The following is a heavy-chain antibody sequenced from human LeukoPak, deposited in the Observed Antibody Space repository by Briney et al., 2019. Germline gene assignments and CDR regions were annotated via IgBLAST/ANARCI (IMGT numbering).Heavy chain of an antibody. CDR2: ISGSGGST. J-gene: IGHJ4*02. CDR3: ARALHGYSSGWAYYFDY. D-gene: IGHD6-19*01. CDR1: GFTFSGYA. Sequence: PGGSLRLSCAASGFTFSGYAMSWVRQAPGKGLEWVSAISGSGGSTYYADSVKGRFTISRHNSKNTLYLQMNSLRAEDTAVYYCARALHGYSSGWAYYFDYWGQGTLVTVSS. V-gene: IGHV3-23*01.